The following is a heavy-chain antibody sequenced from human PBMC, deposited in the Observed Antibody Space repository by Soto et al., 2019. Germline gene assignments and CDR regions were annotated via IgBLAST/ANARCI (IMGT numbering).Heavy chain of an antibody. CDR2: IYYSGST. V-gene: IGHV4-59*01. Sequence: PSETLSLTCTVSGGSISSYYWSWIRQPPGKGLEWIGYIYYSGSTNYNPSLKGRVTISVDTSKNQFSLKLSSVTAADTAVYYCARAKSRGYSGYDWDTWGQGTLVTVSS. CDR1: GGSISSYY. D-gene: IGHD5-12*01. CDR3: ARAKSRGYSGYDWDT. J-gene: IGHJ5*02.